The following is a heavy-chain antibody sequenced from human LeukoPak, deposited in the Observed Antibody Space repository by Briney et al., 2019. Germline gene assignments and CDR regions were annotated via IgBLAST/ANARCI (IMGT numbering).Heavy chain of an antibody. V-gene: IGHV3-23*01. D-gene: IGHD2-21*02. Sequence: GRSLRLACAASGFTFSSYAMSCGRQAPGKGLEWVSSISGSGGSTYYADSVKGRFTISRDNSKNTLYLKMNSLSAEDTAVYYCAKDLTVTATDYFDYWGQGTLVTVSS. CDR3: AKDLTVTATDYFDY. J-gene: IGHJ4*02. CDR1: GFTFSSYA. CDR2: ISGSGGST.